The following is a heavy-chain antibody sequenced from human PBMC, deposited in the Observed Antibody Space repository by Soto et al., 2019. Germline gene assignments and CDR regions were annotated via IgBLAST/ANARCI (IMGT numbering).Heavy chain of an antibody. V-gene: IGHV1-69*06. CDR3: AKDMVHCTGTRCARYFEK. Sequence: QVQLVQSGAEVKNPGSSVRVSCKTSGFTFNVYGIHWVRQAPGQGLEWMGGLIPIYDAPNYAQKFQGRVTITADKSTATVYLDLNSLRSEDTAVYYCAKDMVHCTGTRCARYFEKWGRGTLVTVSS. CDR2: LIPIYDAP. J-gene: IGHJ4*02. D-gene: IGHD2-8*02. CDR1: GFTFNVYG.